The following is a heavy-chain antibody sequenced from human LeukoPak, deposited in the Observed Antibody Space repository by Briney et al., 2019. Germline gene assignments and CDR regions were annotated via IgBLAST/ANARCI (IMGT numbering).Heavy chain of an antibody. CDR2: IYSGGST. D-gene: IGHD1-26*01. J-gene: IGHJ4*02. V-gene: IGHV3-53*01. CDR3: ARVSVGATSDFDY. CDR1: GFTVSSNY. Sequence: GGSLRLSCAASGFTVSSNYMSWVRQAPGKGLEWVSVIYSGGSTYYADSVKGRFTISRDNAKNSLYLQMNSLRAEDTAVYYCARVSVGATSDFDYWGQGTLVTVSS.